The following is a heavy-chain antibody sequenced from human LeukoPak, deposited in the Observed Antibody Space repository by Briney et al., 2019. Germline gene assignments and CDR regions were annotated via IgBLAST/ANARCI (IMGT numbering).Heavy chain of an antibody. J-gene: IGHJ6*03. CDR3: AKGDFFYDILTGYRFMDV. CDR1: GFTFSSYA. CDR2: ISGSGGST. V-gene: IGHV3-23*01. D-gene: IGHD3-9*01. Sequence: GGSLRLSCAASGFTFSSYAMSWVRQAPGKGLEWVSVISGSGGSTHYADSVKGRFTISRDNSKNTLYLQMNSLRAEDTAVYYCAKGDFFYDILTGYRFMDVWGKGTTVTVSS.